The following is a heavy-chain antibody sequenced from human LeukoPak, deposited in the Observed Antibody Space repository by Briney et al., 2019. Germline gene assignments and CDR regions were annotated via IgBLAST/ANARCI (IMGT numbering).Heavy chain of an antibody. V-gene: IGHV4-4*02. J-gene: IGHJ4*02. CDR2: IYHSGST. D-gene: IGHD1-26*01. CDR3: ARDWDGFDY. Sequence: SETLSLTCAVSGGSISSSNWWSWVRQPPGKGLEWIGEIYHSGSTNYNPSLKSRVTISVDKHKNQFSLKLSSVTGADTGVYYCARDWDGFDYWGQGTLVTVSS. CDR1: GGSISSSNW.